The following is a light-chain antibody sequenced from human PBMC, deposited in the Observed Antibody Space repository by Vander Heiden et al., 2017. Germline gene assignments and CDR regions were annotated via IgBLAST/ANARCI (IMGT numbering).Light chain of an antibody. V-gene: IGLV2-14*01. CDR1: SSDVGGYSF. J-gene: IGLJ2*01. CDR3: SSYTTTSALVL. CDR2: GVS. Sequence: SSPTPPAPVSGSSGPSISLSCTGTSSDVGGYSFVSWYQQHPGKAPRLMIYGVSDRPSGVSNRFSGSKLGNTASLTISGLQPEDEADYYCSSYTTTSALVLFGGGTKVTV.